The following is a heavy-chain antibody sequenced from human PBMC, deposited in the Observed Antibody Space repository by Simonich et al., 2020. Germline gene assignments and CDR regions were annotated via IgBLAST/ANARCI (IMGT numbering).Heavy chain of an antibody. CDR3: AKDGGYCTNGVCYYFDY. Sequence: EVQLVESGGGLVQPGRSLRLSCAASGFTFDDYAMHWVRQAPGKGRGGVSGISWNSCSKGYADSVKGRFTISRDNAKNSLYLQMNSLRAEDTALYYCAKDGGYCTNGVCYYFDYWGQGTLVTVSS. CDR2: ISWNSCSK. CDR1: GFTFDDYA. D-gene: IGHD2-8*01. V-gene: IGHV3-9*01. J-gene: IGHJ4*02.